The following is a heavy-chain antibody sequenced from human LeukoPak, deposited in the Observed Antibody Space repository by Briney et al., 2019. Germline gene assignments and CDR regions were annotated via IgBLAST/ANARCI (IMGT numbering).Heavy chain of an antibody. V-gene: IGHV4-31*03. CDR2: IYYSGST. CDR1: GGSISSGGYY. CDR3: ARVKGGSGWYRHRYFDL. J-gene: IGHJ2*01. D-gene: IGHD6-19*01. Sequence: PSQTLSLTCTVSGGSISSGGYYWSWIRQHPGKGLEWIGYIYYSGSTYYNPSLKSRVTIPVDTSKNQFSLKLSSVTAADTAVYYCARVKGGSGWYRHRYFDLWGRGTLVTVSS.